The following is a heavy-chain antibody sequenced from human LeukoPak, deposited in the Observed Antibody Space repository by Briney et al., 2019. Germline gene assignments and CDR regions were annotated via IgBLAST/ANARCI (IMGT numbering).Heavy chain of an antibody. V-gene: IGHV4-34*01. J-gene: IGHJ6*03. D-gene: IGHD4-11*01. CDR3: ARGRVTTLYYYYYYMDV. CDR2: INHSGST. Sequence: PSETLSLTCAVYGGSFSGYYWSWIRQPPGKGLEWIGEINHSGSTNYNPSLKSRVTISVDTSKNQFSLKLSSVTAADTAVYYCARGRVTTLYYYYYYMDVWGKGTTVTVSS. CDR1: GGSFSGYY.